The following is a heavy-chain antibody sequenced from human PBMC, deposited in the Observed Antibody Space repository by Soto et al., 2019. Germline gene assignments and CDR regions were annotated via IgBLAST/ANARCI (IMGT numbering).Heavy chain of an antibody. CDR2: ISYAGSNK. D-gene: IGHD1-20*01. CDR3: TSTLFPDSERIRSCDNHLG. V-gene: IGHV3-30*03. J-gene: IGHJ1*01. Sequence: GESLRLCCAASEFTFSSYGMHEVRRATAKRPERVPVISYAGSNKYYADSVKGRFTISRDNSKNTLYLQMNSLRAEDTAVYYLTSTLFPDSERIRSCDNHLGWG. CDR1: EFTFSSYG.